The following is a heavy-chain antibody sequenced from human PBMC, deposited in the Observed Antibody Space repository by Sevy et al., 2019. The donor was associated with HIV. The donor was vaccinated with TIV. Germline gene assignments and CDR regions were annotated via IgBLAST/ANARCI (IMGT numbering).Heavy chain of an antibody. J-gene: IGHJ4*02. CDR2: ISARGTST. CDR3: AKDLVEVAGDGDY. D-gene: IGHD6-19*01. CDR1: GFTFKNHA. V-gene: IGHV3-23*01. Sequence: GGSLRLSCAASGFTFKNHAMSWVRQAPGKGLEWVSAISARGTSTYYTDTVKGRFTISRDDSKNTLYLQMNSLRAEDTAVYYCAKDLVEVAGDGDYWGQGALVTVSS.